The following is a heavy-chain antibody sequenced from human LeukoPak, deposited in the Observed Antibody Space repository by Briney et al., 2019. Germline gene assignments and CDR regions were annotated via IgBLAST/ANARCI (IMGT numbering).Heavy chain of an antibody. CDR1: GYSFTSYW. CDR2: IYPGDSDT. J-gene: IGHJ3*02. V-gene: IGHV5-51*01. CDR3: AREAAVTGGTGDAFDI. Sequence: GDSLKISCKGSGYSFTSYWIGWVRQMPGKGLEWMGIIYPGDSDTRYSPSIQGQVTISADKSISTAYLQWSSLKASDTAMYYCAREAAVTGGTGDAFDIWGQGTMVTVSS. D-gene: IGHD6-19*01.